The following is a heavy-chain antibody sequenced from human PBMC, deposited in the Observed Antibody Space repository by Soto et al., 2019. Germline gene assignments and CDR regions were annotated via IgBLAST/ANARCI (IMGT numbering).Heavy chain of an antibody. J-gene: IGHJ3*02. CDR2: INPSGGST. D-gene: IGHD3-10*01. CDR3: ARVSGARGPFDT. V-gene: IGHV1-46*01. CDR1: GYVFTSYY. Sequence: QVQLVQSGTEVKRPGASVKVSRKASGYVFTSYYMHWVRQAPGQGLEWMGVINPSGGSTAYAQKFQGRVTMTRDPSTSTVYMELSSLRSEDTAVYYCARVSGARGPFDTWGQGTMVTVSS.